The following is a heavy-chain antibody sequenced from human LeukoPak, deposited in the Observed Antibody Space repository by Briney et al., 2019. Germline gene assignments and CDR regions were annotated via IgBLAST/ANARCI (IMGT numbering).Heavy chain of an antibody. J-gene: IGHJ6*02. Sequence: GGSLRLSCAASGFTFSSYSMNWVRQAPGKGLEWVSSISSSSSYIYYADSVKGRFTISRDNAKNSLYLQMNSLRAEDTAVYYCARDLRDIVVVPAAIPWQQLAHYYYYGMDVWGQGTTVTVSS. CDR2: ISSSSSYI. D-gene: IGHD2-2*01. V-gene: IGHV3-21*01. CDR3: ARDLRDIVVVPAAIPWQQLAHYYYYGMDV. CDR1: GFTFSSYS.